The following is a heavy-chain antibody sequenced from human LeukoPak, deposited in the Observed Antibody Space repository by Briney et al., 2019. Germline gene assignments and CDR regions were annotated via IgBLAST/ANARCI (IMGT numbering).Heavy chain of an antibody. D-gene: IGHD2-15*01. CDR2: FSSSGSTI. J-gene: IGHJ6*02. Sequence: GGSLGPPWEALGFPFSDYYMGWFRQAPGKGLEGVPKFSSSGSTIYYAESVKGRFTISRDNAKNSLYLQMNSLRAEDTAVYYCARDQYVVVVAATNHRYGMDVWGQGTTVTVSS. CDR3: ARDQYVVVVAATNHRYGMDV. V-gene: IGHV3-11*04. CDR1: GFPFSDYY.